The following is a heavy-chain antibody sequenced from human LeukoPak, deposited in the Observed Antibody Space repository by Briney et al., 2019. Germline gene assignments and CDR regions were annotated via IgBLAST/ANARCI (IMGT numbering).Heavy chain of an antibody. Sequence: ASVKVSCKASGYTFTSYGISWVRQAPGQGLEWMGWISAYNGNTNYAQKFQGRVTMTRDTSISTAYMELSRLRSDDTAVYYCARVRISGSYSAAYFQHWGQGTLVTVSS. CDR1: GYTFTSYG. CDR2: ISAYNGNT. J-gene: IGHJ1*01. D-gene: IGHD1-26*01. V-gene: IGHV1-18*01. CDR3: ARVRISGSYSAAYFQH.